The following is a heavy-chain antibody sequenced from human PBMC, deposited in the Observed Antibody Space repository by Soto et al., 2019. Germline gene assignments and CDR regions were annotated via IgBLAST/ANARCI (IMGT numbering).Heavy chain of an antibody. V-gene: IGHV3-11*01. CDR3: ARGGVDDYHHYYYMDV. Sequence: QAQLVESGGGLVKPGGSLRLSCAASGFTFSDYYMSWIRRSPGKGLEWISYISSGSSTIYYSESVRGRFTISRDNDKNSLYLQMTNLRVDDTAVYYCARGGVDDYHHYYYMDVWGKGTTVTVSS. J-gene: IGHJ6*03. D-gene: IGHD1-1*01. CDR2: ISSGSSTI. CDR1: GFTFSDYY.